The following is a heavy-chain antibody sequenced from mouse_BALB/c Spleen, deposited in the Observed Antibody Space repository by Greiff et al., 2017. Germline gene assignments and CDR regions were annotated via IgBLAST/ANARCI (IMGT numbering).Heavy chain of an antibody. CDR1: GYSITSDYA. D-gene: IGHD2-1*01. CDR3: ARGTDGNYFDY. V-gene: IGHV3-2*02. CDR2: ISYSGST. J-gene: IGHJ2*01. Sequence: EVKLQESGPGLVKPSQSLSLTCTVTGYSITSDYAWNWIRQFPGNKLEWMGYISYSGSTSYNPSLKSRISITRDTSKNQFFLQLNSVTTEDTATYYCARGTDGNYFDYWGQGTTLTVSA.